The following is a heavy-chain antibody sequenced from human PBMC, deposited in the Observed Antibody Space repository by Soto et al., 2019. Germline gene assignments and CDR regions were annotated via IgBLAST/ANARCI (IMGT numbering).Heavy chain of an antibody. CDR2: IWYDGSEK. CDR1: GFTFRNHG. Sequence: QVQLVESGGGVVHPGRSLRLSCEGSGFTFRNHGMHWIRQSPGKGLEWLAVIWYDGSEKYYADSVKGRFTISRDNSKNTLYLQMNSLKVEDTAIYYCARWSNNKVVDPWGQGTVVTVS. J-gene: IGHJ5*02. D-gene: IGHD1-1*01. V-gene: IGHV3-33*01. CDR3: ARWSNNKVVDP.